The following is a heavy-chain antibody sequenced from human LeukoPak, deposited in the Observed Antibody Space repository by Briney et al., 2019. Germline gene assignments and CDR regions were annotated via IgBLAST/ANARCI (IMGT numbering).Heavy chain of an antibody. Sequence: PGGSLRLSCAASGFIVNSYVMSWVRQAPGKGLEWVSLIRGSGGSTYYADSVRGRFTISRDNSKNTLYLQMNSLRAEDTAVYYCARSSYSSSSSVWGQGTMVTVSS. D-gene: IGHD6-6*01. J-gene: IGHJ3*01. V-gene: IGHV3-23*01. CDR1: GFIVNSYV. CDR2: IRGSGGST. CDR3: ARSSYSSSSSV.